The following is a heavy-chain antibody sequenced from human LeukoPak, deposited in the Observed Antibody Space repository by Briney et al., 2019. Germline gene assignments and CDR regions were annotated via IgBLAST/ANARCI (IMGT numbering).Heavy chain of an antibody. V-gene: IGHV1-2*02. Sequence: GASVKVSCKASGYTFTGYYMHWVRQAPGQGLEWMGWINPNSGGTNYAQKFQGRVTMTRDTSISTAYMELSRLRSDDTAVYYCARALGMNPQADYFDYWGQGTLVTVSS. CDR3: ARALGMNPQADYFDY. CDR2: INPNSGGT. D-gene: IGHD7-27*01. CDR1: GYTFTGYY. J-gene: IGHJ4*02.